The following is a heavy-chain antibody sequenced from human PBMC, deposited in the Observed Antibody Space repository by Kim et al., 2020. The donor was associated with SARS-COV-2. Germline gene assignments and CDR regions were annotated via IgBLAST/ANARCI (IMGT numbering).Heavy chain of an antibody. J-gene: IGHJ6*02. Sequence: SVTVSCKASGGTFNNYAISWVRQAPGQGLEWMGGTIPIFGTANYAEQFQGRVTITADESTGIAYMSLSSLRSDDTAVYYCARYCAGGACGDYYGMDVWGQGTTVTVSS. CDR1: GGTFNNYA. CDR2: TIPIFGTA. CDR3: ARYCAGGACGDYYGMDV. D-gene: IGHD2-8*02. V-gene: IGHV1-69*13.